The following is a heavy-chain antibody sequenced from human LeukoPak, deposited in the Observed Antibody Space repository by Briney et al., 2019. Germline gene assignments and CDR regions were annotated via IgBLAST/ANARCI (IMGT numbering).Heavy chain of an antibody. CDR1: GYTFTSYG. V-gene: IGHV1-18*01. Sequence: GASVKVSCKASGYTFTSYGISWVRQAPGQGLEWMGWISAYNGNTNYAQKLQGRVTMTTDTSTSTAYMELRSQRSDDTAVYYCARGLGYSNYDYRQGPSNYEGAPWFDPWGQGTLVTVSS. J-gene: IGHJ5*02. CDR3: ARGLGYSNYDYRQGPSNYEGAPWFDP. D-gene: IGHD4-11*01. CDR2: ISAYNGNT.